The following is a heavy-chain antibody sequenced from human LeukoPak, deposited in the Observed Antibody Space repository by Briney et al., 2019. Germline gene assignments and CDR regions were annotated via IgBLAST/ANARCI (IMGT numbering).Heavy chain of an antibody. CDR2: LYHSGTT. J-gene: IGHJ2*01. V-gene: IGHV4-38-2*02. D-gene: IGHD2-15*01. Sequence: PSETLSLTCTVSGYSIAHGFFWAWIRQPPGGGLEWIGSLYHSGTTYYNTSLKSRISTSVDTSKHQFSLKLGLVTAADTAVYYCARVKVRRDIHDWYFDLWGRGTLVTVSS. CDR1: GYSIAHGFF. CDR3: ARVKVRRDIHDWYFDL.